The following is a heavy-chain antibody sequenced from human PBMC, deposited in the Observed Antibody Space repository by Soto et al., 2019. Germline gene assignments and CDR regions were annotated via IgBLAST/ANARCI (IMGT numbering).Heavy chain of an antibody. V-gene: IGHV1-69*06. CDR2: IIPIFGTA. Sequence: SVKVSCKASGGTFSSYAISWVRQAPGQGLEWMGGIIPIFGTANYAQKFQGRVTITADKSTSTAYMEMSSVRSGDTAVYYCVCSWDSVVVPAARRGYYYGMDVWGQGTTVTVSS. CDR3: VCSWDSVVVPAARRGYYYGMDV. D-gene: IGHD2-2*01. J-gene: IGHJ6*02. CDR1: GGTFSSYA.